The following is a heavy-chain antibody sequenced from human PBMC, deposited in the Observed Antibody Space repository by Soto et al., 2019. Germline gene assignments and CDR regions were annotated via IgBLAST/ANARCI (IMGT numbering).Heavy chain of an antibody. CDR2: IYWDDDK. CDR3: VNRRNQWLVFDY. D-gene: IGHD6-19*01. J-gene: IGHJ4*02. V-gene: IGHV2-5*02. Sequence: QITLKESGPTLVKPTQTITLTCTFSGFSLSTSGVGVGWIRQPPGKALEWLALIYWDDDKQYSTSLKSRLTITKDTSKNQVVLTLTNMDPADTGTYYCVNRRNQWLVFDYWGQGTLVTVSS. CDR1: GFSLSTSGVG.